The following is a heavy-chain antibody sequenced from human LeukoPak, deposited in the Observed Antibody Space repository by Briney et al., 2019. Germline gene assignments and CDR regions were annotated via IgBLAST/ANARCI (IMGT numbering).Heavy chain of an antibody. CDR3: GRGAFPGGYDY. J-gene: IGHJ4*02. D-gene: IGHD5-12*01. Sequence: PGGSLRLSCAASEFTFSTYWMTWVRQAPGKGLEWVAHIKKDGSEKYYVDSVKGRFTISRDNAKNSVYLQMNSLRAEDTAVHYCGRGAFPGGYDYWGQGTLVTVSS. CDR1: EFTFSTYW. V-gene: IGHV3-7*03. CDR2: IKKDGSEK.